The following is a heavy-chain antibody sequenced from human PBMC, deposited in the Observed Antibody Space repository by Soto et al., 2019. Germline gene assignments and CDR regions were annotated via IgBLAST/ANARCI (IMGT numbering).Heavy chain of an antibody. CDR1: GYTFTSYY. V-gene: IGHV1-46*03. CDR2: INPSGGST. D-gene: IGHD3-10*01. CDR3: ARAVGGSGDDY. Sequence: QVQLVQSGAEVKKPGASVKGSCKASGYTFTSYYMHWVRQAPRQGLEWMGIINPSGGSTSYAQKFQGRVTMTRDTSTSTVYLELSSLRSEDTAVYYCARAVGGSGDDYWGQGTLVTVSS. J-gene: IGHJ4*02.